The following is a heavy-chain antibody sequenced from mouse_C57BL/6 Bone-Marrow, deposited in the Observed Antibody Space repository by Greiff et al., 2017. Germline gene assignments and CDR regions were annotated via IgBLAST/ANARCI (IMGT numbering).Heavy chain of an antibody. D-gene: IGHD2-5*01. CDR1: GYTFTSYW. J-gene: IGHJ4*01. V-gene: IGHV1-59*01. Sequence: QVQLQQPGAELVRPGTSVKLSCKASGYTFTSYWMHWVKQRPGQGLEWIGVIDPSDSYTNYNQKFKGKATLTVDTSSSTAYMQLSSLTSEDSAVYYCASEVYSNWDYAMDYWGQGTSVTGSS. CDR3: ASEVYSNWDYAMDY. CDR2: IDPSDSYT.